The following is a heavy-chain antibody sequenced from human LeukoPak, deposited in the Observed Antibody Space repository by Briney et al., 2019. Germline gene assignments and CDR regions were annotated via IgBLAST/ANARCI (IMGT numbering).Heavy chain of an antibody. Sequence: SQTLSLTCAVSGGSISSGGYSWSWIRQPPGKGLEWIGYIYHSGSTYYNPSLKSRVTISVDRSKNQFSQKLSSVTAADTAVYYCATTREYYYYYGMDVWGQGTTVTVSS. CDR1: GGSISSGGYS. CDR2: IYHSGST. V-gene: IGHV4-30-2*01. D-gene: IGHD5-24*01. CDR3: ATTREYYYYYGMDV. J-gene: IGHJ6*02.